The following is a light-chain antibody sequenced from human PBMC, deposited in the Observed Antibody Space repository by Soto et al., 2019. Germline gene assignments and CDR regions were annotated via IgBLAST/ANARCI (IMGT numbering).Light chain of an antibody. CDR1: ASDVGNFGP. CDR3: CSYVGARTYV. CDR2: EGN. J-gene: IGLJ1*01. V-gene: IGLV2-23*01. Sequence: QSALTQPASVSGSPGQSITISCTGSASDVGNFGPVSWYQQHPGQVPKLIIYEGNRRPSGVSSRFSGSKSGNTASLTISGLQAEDEADYYCCSYVGARTYVFGTGTKVTVL.